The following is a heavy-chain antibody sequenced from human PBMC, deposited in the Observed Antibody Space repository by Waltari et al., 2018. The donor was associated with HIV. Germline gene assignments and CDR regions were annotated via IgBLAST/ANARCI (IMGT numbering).Heavy chain of an antibody. D-gene: IGHD2-15*01. J-gene: IGHJ4*02. CDR3: VAYFSGYPR. Sequence: EVQVVESGGGLVQPGGSLRLSCGASGITLSDHDMDWVRQAPGKGLEWVGRSEGKVNNYKIKYAASVKGGFTISRDDSQNSLYLQMNSLKSEDSGVYYCVAYFSGYPRWGQGTLVTVSS. CDR1: GITLSDHD. CDR2: SEGKVNNYKI. V-gene: IGHV3-72*01.